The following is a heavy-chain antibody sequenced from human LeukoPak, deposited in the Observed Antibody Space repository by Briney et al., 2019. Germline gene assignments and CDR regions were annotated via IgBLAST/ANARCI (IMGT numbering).Heavy chain of an antibody. J-gene: IGHJ1*01. D-gene: IGHD3-22*01. CDR1: GNTFTGYY. V-gene: IGHV1-2*02. CDR2: INPKSGGT. Sequence: ASVKVSCKASGNTFTGYYIHWVRQAPGQGLEWMGWINPKSGGTNYAQRFQGRITMTRDTSISTAYVELSRLRSDDTAVYFCAREKGEYHSDSSEFPDYFQYWGQGTLATVSS. CDR3: AREKGEYHSDSSEFPDYFQY.